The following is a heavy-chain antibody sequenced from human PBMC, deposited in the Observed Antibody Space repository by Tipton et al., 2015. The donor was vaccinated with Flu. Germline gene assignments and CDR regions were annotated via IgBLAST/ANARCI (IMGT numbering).Heavy chain of an antibody. J-gene: IGHJ5*02. D-gene: IGHD4-11*01. CDR3: ARRDYSNYVSDPKNWFDP. Sequence: TLSLTCTVSGASISNNYWSWIRQPPGKGLEWIVYTHYGDTTVYNPSLRSRVTISLDTSNMKVSLRLTSMTAADTAVYYCARRDYSNYVSDPKNWFDPWGQGILVTVSS. V-gene: IGHV4-59*01. CDR1: GASISNNY. CDR2: THYGDTT.